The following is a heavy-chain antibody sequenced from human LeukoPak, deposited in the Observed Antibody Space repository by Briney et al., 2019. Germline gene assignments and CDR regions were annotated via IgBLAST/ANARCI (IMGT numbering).Heavy chain of an antibody. V-gene: IGHV3-30*02. Sequence: GGSLRLSCAASGFTFSDYGMHWVRQAPGKGLEWVAFIRNDGSYEYYPDSVKGRLTISRDNSRNTLYLQMNSVRLEDTAIYYCVKGGSISHNWFDSWGQGTLVTVSS. CDR3: VKGGSISHNWFDS. CDR2: IRNDGSYE. D-gene: IGHD3-16*01. CDR1: GFTFSDYG. J-gene: IGHJ5*01.